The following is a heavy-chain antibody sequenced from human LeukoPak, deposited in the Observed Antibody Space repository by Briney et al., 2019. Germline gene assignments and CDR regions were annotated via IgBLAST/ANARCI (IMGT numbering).Heavy chain of an antibody. D-gene: IGHD6-6*01. V-gene: IGHV3-21*01. CDR2: ITSGTTYI. CDR1: GFTFSDYN. J-gene: IGHJ4*02. Sequence: GGSLRLSCAASGFTFSDYNMNWVRQSPEKGLEWVSSITSGTTYIYYADSVRGRFTLSRDNAKNSLYLQMNSLRAEDTAVYYCARWPYSSSYYFDYWGQGTLITVSS. CDR3: ARWPYSSSYYFDY.